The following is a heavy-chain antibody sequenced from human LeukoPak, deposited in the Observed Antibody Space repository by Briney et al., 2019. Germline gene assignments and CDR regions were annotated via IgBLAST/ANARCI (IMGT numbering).Heavy chain of an antibody. Sequence: GGSLRLSCAASGFTFSSYAMSWVRQAPGKGLEWVSAISGSGGSTYYADSVKGRFAISRDNSKNTLYLQMNSLRAEDTAVYYCAKDVRPAQNYFDYWGQGTLVTVSS. CDR3: AKDVRPAQNYFDY. CDR1: GFTFSSYA. V-gene: IGHV3-23*01. J-gene: IGHJ4*02. CDR2: ISGSGGST.